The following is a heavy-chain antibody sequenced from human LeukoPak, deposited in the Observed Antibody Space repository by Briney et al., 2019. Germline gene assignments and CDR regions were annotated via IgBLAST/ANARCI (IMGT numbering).Heavy chain of an antibody. CDR3: ARAVSCSSTSCYYFDY. CDR2: MNPNSGNT. D-gene: IGHD2-2*01. CDR1: GYTFTSYD. V-gene: IGHV1-8*02. Sequence: ASMKVSCKASGYTFTSYDINWVRQATGQGLEWMGWMNPNSGNTGYAQKFQGRVTITRNTSISTAYMEVSSLRSEDTVVYYCARAVSCSSTSCYYFDYWGQGTLVTVSS. J-gene: IGHJ4*02.